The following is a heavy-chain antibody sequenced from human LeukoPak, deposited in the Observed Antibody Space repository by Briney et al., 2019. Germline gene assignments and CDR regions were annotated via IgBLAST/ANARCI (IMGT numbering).Heavy chain of an antibody. Sequence: SGGSLRLSCTASGFTFSSSAITWVRQAPGKGREWVSGISGSGSGTYYADFVKGRFTISRDNSKNTMYLEMNSLRAEDTAVYYCAKMNGYMDVWGKGTTVTVSS. CDR2: ISGSGSGT. V-gene: IGHV3-23*01. D-gene: IGHD1-1*01. CDR3: AKMNGYMDV. J-gene: IGHJ6*03. CDR1: GFTFSSSA.